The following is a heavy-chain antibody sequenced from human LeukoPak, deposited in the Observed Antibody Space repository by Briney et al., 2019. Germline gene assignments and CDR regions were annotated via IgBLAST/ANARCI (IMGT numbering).Heavy chain of an antibody. CDR1: RFTFSSYG. CDR2: ISGSGGST. V-gene: IGHV3-23*01. D-gene: IGHD2-15*01. Sequence: SGGSLRLSCAASRFTFSSYGMSWVRRAPGKGLEWVSAISGSGGSTYYADSVKGRFTISRDNSKNTLYLQMNSLRAEDTAVYYCAKRVVVTRAKGINWFDPWGQGTLVTVSS. J-gene: IGHJ5*02. CDR3: AKRVVVTRAKGINWFDP.